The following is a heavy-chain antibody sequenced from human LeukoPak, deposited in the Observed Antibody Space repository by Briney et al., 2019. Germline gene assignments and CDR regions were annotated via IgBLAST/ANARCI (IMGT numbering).Heavy chain of an antibody. CDR3: ARDQQQLAKFDY. CDR1: GGSISSSSYY. D-gene: IGHD6-13*01. CDR2: IYYSGST. Sequence: SETLSLTCTVSGGSISSSSYYWGWIRQPPGKGLEWIGSIYYSGSTYYNPSLKSRVTISIDTSKNQFSLKLSSVTAADTAVYYCARDQQQLAKFDYWGQGNPGHRLL. J-gene: IGHJ4*02. V-gene: IGHV4-39*07.